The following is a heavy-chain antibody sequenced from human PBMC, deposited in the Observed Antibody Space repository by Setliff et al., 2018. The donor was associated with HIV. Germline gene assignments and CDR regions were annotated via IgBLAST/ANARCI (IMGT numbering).Heavy chain of an antibody. J-gene: IGHJ4*02. Sequence: ASVKVSCKTSGYPFDGHYLHWVRQAPGQGLEWMGRISPNNFNTQYAKNFQGRVTMTWDTSTSTGYMEVYRLRSDDTAVYFCARSCRSSGYCHFDYWGQGTLVTVSS. CDR2: ISPNNFNT. CDR3: ARSCRSSGYCHFDY. V-gene: IGHV1-2*06. CDR1: GYPFDGHY. D-gene: IGHD3-22*01.